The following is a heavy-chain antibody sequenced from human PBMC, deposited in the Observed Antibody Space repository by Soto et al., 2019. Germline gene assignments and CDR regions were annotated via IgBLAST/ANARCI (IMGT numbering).Heavy chain of an antibody. J-gene: IGHJ6*02. CDR2: IIPIFGTA. V-gene: IGHV1-69*13. D-gene: IGHD6-19*01. CDR1: GGTFSSYA. Sequence: SVKVSCKASGGTFSSYAISWVRQAPGQGLEWMGGIIPIFGTANYAQKFQGRVTITADESTSTAYMELSSLRSEDTAVYYCARGIAVAATWDYYYGMDVWGQGTTVTVSS. CDR3: ARGIAVAATWDYYYGMDV.